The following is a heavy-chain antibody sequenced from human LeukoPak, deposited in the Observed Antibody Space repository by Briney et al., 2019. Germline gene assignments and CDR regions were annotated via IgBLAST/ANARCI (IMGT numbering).Heavy chain of an antibody. CDR3: ARPHVPVSYSSGWHLTFDLYYFDY. Sequence: GESLKISCKGSGYSFTSYWIGWVRQMPGKGLEWMGIIYPGDSDTRYSPSFQGQVTISADKSISTAYLQWSSLKASDTAMYYCARPHVPVSYSSGWHLTFDLYYFDYWGQGTLVTVSS. V-gene: IGHV5-51*01. CDR1: GYSFTSYW. J-gene: IGHJ4*02. CDR2: IYPGDSDT. D-gene: IGHD6-19*01.